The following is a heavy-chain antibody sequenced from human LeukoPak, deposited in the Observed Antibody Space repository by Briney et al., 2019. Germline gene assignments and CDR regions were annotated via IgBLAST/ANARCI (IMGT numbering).Heavy chain of an antibody. Sequence: GGSLRLSCAASGFTFSSYGMHWVRQAPGKGLEWVAFIRYDGSNKYYADSVKGRFTISRDNSKNTLYLQMNSLRAEDTAVYYCAKGGGGLLDYCSSTSCYTGYFQHWGQGTLVTVSS. CDR1: GFTFSSYG. J-gene: IGHJ1*01. D-gene: IGHD2-2*02. V-gene: IGHV3-30*02. CDR3: AKGGGGLLDYCSSTSCYTGYFQH. CDR2: IRYDGSNK.